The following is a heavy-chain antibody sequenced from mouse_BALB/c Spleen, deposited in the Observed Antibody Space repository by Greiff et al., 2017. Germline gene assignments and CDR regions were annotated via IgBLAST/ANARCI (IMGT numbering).Heavy chain of an antibody. D-gene: IGHD3-2*01. CDR2: ISSGGSYT. J-gene: IGHJ4*01. CDR1: GFTFSSYA. V-gene: IGHV5-9-1*01. CDR3: ARRGDRAMDY. Sequence: EVMLVESGGGLVKPGGSLKLSCAASGFTFSSYAMSWVRQTPEKRLEWVATISSGGSYTYYPDSVKGRFTISRDNAKNTLYLQMSSLRSEDTAMYYCARRGDRAMDYWCQGTSVTVSS.